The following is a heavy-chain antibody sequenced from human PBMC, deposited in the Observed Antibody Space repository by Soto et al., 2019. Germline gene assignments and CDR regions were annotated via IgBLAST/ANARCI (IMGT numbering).Heavy chain of an antibody. CDR2: ISGSGGST. V-gene: IGHV3-23*01. Sequence: QPGGSLRLSCAASGFTFSSYAMSWVRQAPGKGLEWVSAISGSGGSTYYADSVKGRFTISRDNSKNTLYLQMNSLRAEDTAVYYCASLIVVVTKVGFDYWGQGTLVTVSS. D-gene: IGHD3-22*01. CDR3: ASLIVVVTKVGFDY. CDR1: GFTFSSYA. J-gene: IGHJ4*02.